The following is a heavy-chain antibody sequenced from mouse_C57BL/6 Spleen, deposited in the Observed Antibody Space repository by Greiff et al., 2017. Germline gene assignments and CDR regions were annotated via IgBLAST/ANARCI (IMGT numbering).Heavy chain of an antibody. CDR2: IWSDGST. V-gene: IGHV2-6-1*01. CDR1: GFSLTSYG. Sequence: QVQLKESGPGLVAPSQSLSITCTVSGFSLTSYGVHWVRQPPGKGLEWLVVIWSDGSTTYNSALKSRLSISKDNSKSQVFLKMNSLQTDDTAMYYCARHDGGSSYNYAMDYWGQGTSVTVSS. D-gene: IGHD1-1*01. CDR3: ARHDGGSSYNYAMDY. J-gene: IGHJ4*01.